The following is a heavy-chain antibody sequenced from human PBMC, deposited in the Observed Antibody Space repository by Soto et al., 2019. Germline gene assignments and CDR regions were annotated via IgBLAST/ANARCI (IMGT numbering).Heavy chain of an antibody. V-gene: IGHV4-39*01. CDR2: IYYTGST. CDR1: GDSISNSDYY. J-gene: IGHJ6*02. Sequence: PSETLSLTCTVSGDSISNSDYYWGWIRQPPGKGLEWIGSIYYTGSTYYNPSLKSRVTISVDLFKNQFSLKLSSVTAADTAVYNCAGQRDHNGMDVWGQGTTVTVSS. CDR3: AGQRDHNGMDV.